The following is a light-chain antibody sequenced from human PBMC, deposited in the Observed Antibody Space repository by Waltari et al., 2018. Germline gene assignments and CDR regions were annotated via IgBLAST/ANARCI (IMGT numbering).Light chain of an antibody. CDR1: QGLVYSNGNTY. Sequence: DVVMTQSPLSLPIIFGQPASISCKSSQGLVYSNGNTYLSWYQQKPGQPPRLLIYQVSNRYSGFPDRFSGSWAGTDFTLQLSRVEAEDVGFYYCGQGVHLPPTFGQGTKVDIK. CDR3: GQGVHLPPT. J-gene: IGKJ1*01. CDR2: QVS. V-gene: IGKV2-30*01.